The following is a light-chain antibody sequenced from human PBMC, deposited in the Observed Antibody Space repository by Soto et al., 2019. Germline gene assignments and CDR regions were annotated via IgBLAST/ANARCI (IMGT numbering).Light chain of an antibody. CDR2: ATS. CDR1: QSISTY. CDR3: QQSYSTPPGT. Sequence: DIQMTQSPSSLSASVVYRVTITGXASQSISTYLIWYQQKPGKAPKLLIYATSSLQSGVPSRFSGSGSGTDFTLTISSLQPEDFATYYCQQSYSTPPGTFGQGTKVDIK. V-gene: IGKV1-39*01. J-gene: IGKJ1*01.